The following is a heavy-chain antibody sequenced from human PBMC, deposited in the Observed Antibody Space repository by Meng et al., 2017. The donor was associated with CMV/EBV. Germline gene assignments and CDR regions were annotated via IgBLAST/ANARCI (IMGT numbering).Heavy chain of an antibody. D-gene: IGHD4/OR15-4a*01. CDR1: GFTFSSYA. Sequence: GESLKISCAASGFTFSSYAMHWVRQAPGKGLEWVAVISYDGSNKYYADSVKGRFTISRDNSKNTLYLQMNSLRAEDTAVYYCARDKVLQGATYYYDYGMDVWGQGTTVTVSS. J-gene: IGHJ6*02. V-gene: IGHV3-30-3*01. CDR2: ISYDGSNK. CDR3: ARDKVLQGATYYYDYGMDV.